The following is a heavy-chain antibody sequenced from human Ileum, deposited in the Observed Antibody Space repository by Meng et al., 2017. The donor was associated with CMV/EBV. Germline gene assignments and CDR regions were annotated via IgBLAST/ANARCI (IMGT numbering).Heavy chain of an antibody. CDR1: GGSFSGYY. V-gene: IGHV4-34*01. J-gene: IGHJ4*02. CDR2: IDHMEST. D-gene: IGHD3-10*01. Sequence: CTVYGGSFSGYYFRWLRQPPGKGLEWIGEIDHMESTNYNPSLKSRVTFSIVTSNNQFSLRLNSVTAADTALYFCARRVGSGKYYFDYWSQGALVTVSS. CDR3: ARRVGSGKYYFDY.